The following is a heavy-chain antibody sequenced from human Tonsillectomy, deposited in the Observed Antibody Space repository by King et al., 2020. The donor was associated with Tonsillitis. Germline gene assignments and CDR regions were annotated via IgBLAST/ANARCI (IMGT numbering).Heavy chain of an antibody. D-gene: IGHD1-26*01. CDR2: IKTKGDGGTT. Sequence: VQLVESGGGLVKPGGPLRLSCAASGFTFSDAWMTWVRQAPGKGLEWVGLIKTKGDGGTTEYAAPVKGRFTISRDDSKNTLYLQMNSLKTEDTAVYYCTTSGSYPQSRDYWGQGTLVAISS. J-gene: IGHJ4*02. CDR1: GFTFSDAW. CDR3: TTSGSYPQSRDY. V-gene: IGHV3-15*01.